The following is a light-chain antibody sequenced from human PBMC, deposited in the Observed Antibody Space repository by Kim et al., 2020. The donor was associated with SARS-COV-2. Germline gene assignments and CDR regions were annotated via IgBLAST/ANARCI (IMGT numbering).Light chain of an antibody. CDR3: QVWDSSSDPRV. CDR1: NIGSKS. V-gene: IGLV3-21*04. J-gene: IGLJ3*02. CDR2: YDS. Sequence: APGTTARLTCGGNNIGSKSVLWYQQKPGQAPVLVIYYDSDRPSGIPERFSGSNSGNTATLTISRVEAGDEADYYCQVWDSSSDPRVFGGGTQLTVL.